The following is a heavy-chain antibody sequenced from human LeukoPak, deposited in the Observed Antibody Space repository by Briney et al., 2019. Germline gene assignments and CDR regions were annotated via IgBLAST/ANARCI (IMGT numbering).Heavy chain of an antibody. CDR1: GYTFTGYY. V-gene: IGHV1-8*02. CDR3: ARKLGILTGYNYYYYYMDV. CDR2: MNPNSGNT. D-gene: IGHD3-9*01. Sequence: ASVKVSCKASGYTFTGYYMHWVRQAPGQGLEWMGWMNPNSGNTGYAQKFQGRVTMTRNTSISTAYMELSSLRSEDTAVYYCARKLGILTGYNYYYYYMDVWGKGTTVTISS. J-gene: IGHJ6*03.